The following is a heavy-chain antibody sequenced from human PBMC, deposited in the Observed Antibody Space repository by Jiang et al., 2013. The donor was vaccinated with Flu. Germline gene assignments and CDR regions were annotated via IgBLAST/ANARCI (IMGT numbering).Heavy chain of an antibody. J-gene: IGHJ4*02. CDR1: GGTFSTYA. CDR2: IIPIFGTA. V-gene: IGHV1-69*06. D-gene: IGHD3-22*01. Sequence: SGAEVKKPGSSVKVSCKASGGTFSTYAINWVRQAPGQGLAWMGGIIPIFGTANYAQKFQGRVTIIADTSTSTAYMELSSLRSEDTAIYYCARGPDSSAYYYFYWGQGTLVTVSS. CDR3: ARGPDSSAYYYFY.